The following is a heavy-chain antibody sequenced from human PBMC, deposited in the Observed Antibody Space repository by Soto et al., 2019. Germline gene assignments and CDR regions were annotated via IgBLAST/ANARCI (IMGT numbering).Heavy chain of an antibody. CDR1: GGSFRGYY. V-gene: IGHV4-34*01. J-gene: IGHJ4*02. Sequence: PSETLSLTCAVYGGSFRGYYWSWIRQPPGKGLEWIGEINHSGSTNYNPSLKSRVTISVDTSKNQFSLKLSSVTAADTAVYYCARGGGYSGYDGGYYFDYWGQGTLVTVSS. D-gene: IGHD5-12*01. CDR3: ARGGGYSGYDGGYYFDY. CDR2: INHSGST.